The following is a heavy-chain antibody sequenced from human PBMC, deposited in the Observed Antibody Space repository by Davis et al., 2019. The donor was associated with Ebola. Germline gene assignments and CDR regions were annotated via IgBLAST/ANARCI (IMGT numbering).Heavy chain of an antibody. CDR2: IHHSGSA. CDR1: GYSLSSGYY. D-gene: IGHD2-2*01. J-gene: IGHJ5*02. V-gene: IGHV4-38-2*02. CDR3: ARAGALLPAANNWFDP. Sequence: SETLSLTCTVSGYSLSSGYYWGLSRQPPGKGLEWIGSIHHSGSAYYNPSLKGRVTISVETSKNHFSLKLTSVTAADTAVYYCARAGALLPAANNWFDPWGQGTLVTVSS.